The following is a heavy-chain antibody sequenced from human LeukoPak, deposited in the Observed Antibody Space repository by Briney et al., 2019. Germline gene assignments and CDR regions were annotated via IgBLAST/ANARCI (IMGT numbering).Heavy chain of an antibody. CDR1: GFTFSSYA. Sequence: GGSLRLSCAASGFTFSSYAMSWVRQAPGKGLEWVSAISGSGGSTYYADSVKGRFTISRDNSKNTLYLQMNSLRAEDTAVYYCAKEMVGFVGVSGSPAWYYGMDVWGQGTTVTVSS. D-gene: IGHD3-10*01. CDR2: ISGSGGST. J-gene: IGHJ6*02. CDR3: AKEMVGFVGVSGSPAWYYGMDV. V-gene: IGHV3-23*01.